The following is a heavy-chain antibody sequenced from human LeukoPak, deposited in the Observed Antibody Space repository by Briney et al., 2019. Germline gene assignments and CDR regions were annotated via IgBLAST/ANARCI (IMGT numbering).Heavy chain of an antibody. Sequence: SETLSLTCTVSGGSISSYYWSWIRQPPGKGLQWIGYIYYSGSTNYNPSLKSRVTISVDTSKNQFSLKLSSVTAADTAVYYCARDHPNSSSWALHAFDIWGQGTMVTVSS. CDR2: IYYSGST. CDR1: GGSISSYY. D-gene: IGHD6-13*01. V-gene: IGHV4-59*01. CDR3: ARDHPNSSSWALHAFDI. J-gene: IGHJ3*02.